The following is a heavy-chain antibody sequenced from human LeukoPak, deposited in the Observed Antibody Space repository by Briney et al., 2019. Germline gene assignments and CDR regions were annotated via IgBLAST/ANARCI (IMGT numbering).Heavy chain of an antibody. Sequence: PGGSLRLSCAASGFTFSSNAIHWVRQAPGKGLEWVAVISYDGSKKFYADFVKGRFTISRDNSKNTLYLQMNSLRAEDTAVYSCARDRVPPASGVFTYYMDVWGKGTTVIVSS. CDR3: ARDRVPPASGVFTYYMDV. CDR1: GFTFSSNA. J-gene: IGHJ6*03. V-gene: IGHV3-30*01. CDR2: ISYDGSKK. D-gene: IGHD3-10*01.